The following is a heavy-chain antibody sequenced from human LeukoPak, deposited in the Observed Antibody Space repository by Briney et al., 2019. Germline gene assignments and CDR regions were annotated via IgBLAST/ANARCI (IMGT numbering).Heavy chain of an antibody. CDR1: GFTFSSYS. CDR3: VRFLEWFGY. Sequence: PGGSLRLSCAASGFTFSSYSMNWVRQAPGKGLEWVSYISSSSSTIYYADSVKGRFTISRDNAKNSLYLQMNSLRAEDAAVYYCVRFLEWFGYWGQGTLVTVSS. D-gene: IGHD3-3*01. V-gene: IGHV3-48*01. J-gene: IGHJ4*02. CDR2: ISSSSSTI.